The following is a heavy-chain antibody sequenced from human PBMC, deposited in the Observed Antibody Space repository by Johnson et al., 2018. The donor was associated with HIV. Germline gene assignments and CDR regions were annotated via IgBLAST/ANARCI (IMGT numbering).Heavy chain of an antibody. CDR2: INGDGSRT. Sequence: VQLVESGGGVVQPGGSLRLSCAASGFTFSDPWMQWVRQAPGKGLVWVSRINGDGSRTSYADSVKGRFTIARDNAKNTLYLQMNSLRAEDTAVYYCARGLHTGYCSGGSCYGARAFDIWGQGTMVTVSS. J-gene: IGHJ3*02. D-gene: IGHD2-15*01. CDR1: GFTFSDPW. CDR3: ARGLHTGYCSGGSCYGARAFDI. V-gene: IGHV3-74*02.